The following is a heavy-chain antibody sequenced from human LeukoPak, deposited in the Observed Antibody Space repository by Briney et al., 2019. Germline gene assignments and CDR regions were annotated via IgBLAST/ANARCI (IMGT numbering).Heavy chain of an antibody. CDR1: RYTFNSYG. CDR3: ARVPYCSSISCLQYNYYYYMDV. D-gene: IGHD2-2*01. Sequence: SXXVSCKASRYTFNSYGISWVGQAGGQGREWMGWMNPHNGKTIYPQNLQGRVTMTTDTSTSTAYMELRSLKSDDPAVYYCARVPYCSSISCLQYNYYYYMDVWGKGTTVTVSS. CDR2: MNPHNGKT. V-gene: IGHV1-18*01. J-gene: IGHJ6*03.